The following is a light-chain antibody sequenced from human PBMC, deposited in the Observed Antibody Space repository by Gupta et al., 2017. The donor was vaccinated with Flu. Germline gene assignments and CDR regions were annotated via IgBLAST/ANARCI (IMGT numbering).Light chain of an antibody. V-gene: IGKV1-27*01. CDR1: QGISNY. CDR2: AAF. Sequence: SSLSASVGDRDTITVRASQGISNYLDWPKQKPGKGPKLLIYAAFTWQSGLKSRFSRSGCGKYFTLTLMSRQQEDVTAYHSQKYDSAPGFTFGPGTKVDIK. J-gene: IGKJ3*01. CDR3: QKYDSAPGFT.